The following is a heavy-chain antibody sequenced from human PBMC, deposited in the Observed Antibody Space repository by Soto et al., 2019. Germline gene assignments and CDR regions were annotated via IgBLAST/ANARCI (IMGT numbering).Heavy chain of an antibody. V-gene: IGHV1-3*01. J-gene: IGHJ4*02. CDR1: GYTFTSYA. CDR3: ARDPIVVVIAIGYYFDY. D-gene: IGHD2-21*01. CDR2: INAGNGNT. Sequence: ASVKVSCKASGYTFTSYAMQWVRQAPGQRLEWMGWINAGNGNTKYSQKFQGRVTITRDTSASTAYMELSSLRSEDTAVYYCARDPIVVVIAIGYYFDYWGQGTLVTVSS.